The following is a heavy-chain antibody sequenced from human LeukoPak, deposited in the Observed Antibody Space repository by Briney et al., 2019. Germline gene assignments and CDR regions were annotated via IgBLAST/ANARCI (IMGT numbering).Heavy chain of an antibody. J-gene: IGHJ5*02. V-gene: IGHV4-59*01. D-gene: IGHD3-16*01. Sequence: SETLSLTCTVSGRSISSYYWSWIRQPPGKGLEWIGYIYYSGSTNYNPSLKSRVTISVDTSKNQFSLKLSSVTAADTAVYYCAREGDGGNWFDPWGQGTLVTVSS. CDR2: IYYSGST. CDR1: GRSISSYY. CDR3: AREGDGGNWFDP.